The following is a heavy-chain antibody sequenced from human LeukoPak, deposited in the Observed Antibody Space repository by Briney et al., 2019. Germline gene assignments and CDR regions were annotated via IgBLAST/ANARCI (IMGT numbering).Heavy chain of an antibody. CDR3: ARDRHITIFGVVPHRWFDP. CDR1: GGSVSNSGYY. D-gene: IGHD3-3*01. J-gene: IGHJ5*02. Sequence: SQTLSLTCTVSGGSVSNSGYYWSWIRQHPGKGLEWIGNIYYNGSTYYNPSLKSRLSISVDTSKNQFSLKLSSVTAADTAVYYCARDRHITIFGVVPHRWFDPWGQGTLVTVSP. V-gene: IGHV4-31*03. CDR2: IYYNGST.